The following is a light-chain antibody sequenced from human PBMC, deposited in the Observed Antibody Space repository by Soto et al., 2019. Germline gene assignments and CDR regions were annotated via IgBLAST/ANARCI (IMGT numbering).Light chain of an antibody. CDR3: QHFKIYLWT. J-gene: IGKJ1*01. CDR1: QRVSSW. CDR2: KAS. Sequence: DIQMTHSPSTLSASVGDRVTITCRASQRVSSWLAWYQQKPGKAPKLLIYKASSLESGVPSRFSGSGAGTEFTLTVRGLLPDDFAAYYCQHFKIYLWTFGQGTKVEIK. V-gene: IGKV1-5*03.